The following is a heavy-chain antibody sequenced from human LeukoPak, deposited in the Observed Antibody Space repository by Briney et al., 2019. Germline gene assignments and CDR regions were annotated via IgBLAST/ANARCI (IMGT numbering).Heavy chain of an antibody. D-gene: IGHD5-18*01. CDR2: ISGSGGST. Sequence: GGSLRLSCAASGFTFSSQVMTWVRQAPGKGLEWVSAISGSGGSTYYADSVKGRFTISRDNSKNTLYLQMNSLRAEDTAVYYCAKGGIQLWYGAEGQGAYDYWGQGTLVTVSS. CDR1: GFTFSSQV. CDR3: AKGGIQLWYGAEGQGAYDY. J-gene: IGHJ4*02. V-gene: IGHV3-23*01.